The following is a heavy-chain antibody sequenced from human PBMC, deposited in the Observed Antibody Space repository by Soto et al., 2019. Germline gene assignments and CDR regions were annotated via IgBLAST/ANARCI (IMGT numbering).Heavy chain of an antibody. CDR2: INTDGSST. V-gene: IGHV3-74*01. J-gene: IGHJ4*02. CDR1: RFTFSSYW. Sequence: GSLRLSFEVSRFTFSSYWMHWVRPFPGNGLLWVSRINTDGSSTIYADSVKGRFTISRDNAKNTLYLQMNSLRAEDTAVYYCGRDQSVAGPTTLHYWGQGTLVTVSS. D-gene: IGHD6-19*01. CDR3: GRDQSVAGPTTLHY.